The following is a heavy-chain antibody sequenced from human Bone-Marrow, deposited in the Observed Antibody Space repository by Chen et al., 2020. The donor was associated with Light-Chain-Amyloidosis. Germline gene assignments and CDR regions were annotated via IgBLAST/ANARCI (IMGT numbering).Heavy chain of an antibody. J-gene: IGHJ4*02. CDR1: GYTFPNYW. D-gene: IGHD5-12*01. CDR2: LYPHDSDA. Sequence: EAQLEESGPELKKPGESLKNSGKCSGYTFPNYWIGWVRQLPGKGLEWMGVLYPHDSDASYSPSFERQVTLSADKSITTAYLQWRSLKASDSAMYYCARRGDGYNFDYWGQGTLVTVSS. CDR3: ARRGDGYNFDY. V-gene: IGHV5-51*01.